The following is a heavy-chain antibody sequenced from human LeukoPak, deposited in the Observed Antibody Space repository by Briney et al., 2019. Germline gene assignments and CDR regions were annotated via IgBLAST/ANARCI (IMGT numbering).Heavy chain of an antibody. CDR3: AKEFTSYPSGWFFQH. CDR1: GFTSSNYG. Sequence: GGSLRLSCAASGFTSSNYGMQWVRQAPGKGLEWLAIISYDGRTTFYADSVKGRFTISRDNSKNTVDLQMSSLRAEDTAVYYCAKEFTSYPSGWFFQHWGQGTLVTVSS. J-gene: IGHJ1*01. CDR2: ISYDGRTT. V-gene: IGHV3-30*18. D-gene: IGHD6-13*01.